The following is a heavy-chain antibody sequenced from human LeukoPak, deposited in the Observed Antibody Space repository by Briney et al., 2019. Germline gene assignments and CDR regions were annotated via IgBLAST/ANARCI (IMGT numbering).Heavy chain of an antibody. CDR1: GFTFGSYE. D-gene: IGHD2-2*01. J-gene: IGHJ4*02. CDR3: ARDGDCSSSNCSEPVAY. V-gene: IGHV3-48*03. CDR2: ISGGGSTV. Sequence: GGSLRLSCAASGFTFGSYEMNWVRQAPGKGLEWVSYISGGGSTVHYADSVKGRFTISRDNADNSLYLQMNNLSAEDTALYYCARDGDCSSSNCSEPVAYWGQGTLVTVSS.